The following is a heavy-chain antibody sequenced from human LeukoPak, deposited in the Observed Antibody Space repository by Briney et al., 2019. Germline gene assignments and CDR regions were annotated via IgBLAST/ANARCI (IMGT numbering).Heavy chain of an antibody. J-gene: IGHJ4*02. Sequence: ASVKVSCKASGFTFTSSAMQWVRQTRGQRLEWIGWIVVGSGNTNYAQKFQERVTITRDMSTSTAYMELSSLRYDDTAVYYCAADAYYYDSSGYYLDYWGQGTLVTVSS. D-gene: IGHD3-22*01. V-gene: IGHV1-58*02. CDR2: IVVGSGNT. CDR1: GFTFTSSA. CDR3: AADAYYYDSSGYYLDY.